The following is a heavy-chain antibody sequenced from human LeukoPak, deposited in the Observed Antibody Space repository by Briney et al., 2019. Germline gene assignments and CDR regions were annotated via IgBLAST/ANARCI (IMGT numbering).Heavy chain of an antibody. CDR1: GGSISSYY. J-gene: IGHJ3*02. CDR2: IYYSGST. V-gene: IGHV4-59*01. Sequence: SETLSLTCSVSGGSISSYYWSWIRQPPGKGLEWIGYIYYSGSTNYNPSLKSRVTISVDTSKNQFSLKLSSVTAADTAVYYCARADGYCSGGSCYPRAFDIWGQGTMVTVPS. CDR3: ARADGYCSGGSCYPRAFDI. D-gene: IGHD2-15*01.